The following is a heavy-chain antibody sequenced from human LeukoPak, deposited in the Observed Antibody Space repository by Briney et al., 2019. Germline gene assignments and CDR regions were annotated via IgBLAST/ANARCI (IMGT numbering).Heavy chain of an antibody. CDR3: AAQDYFGSGRVD. V-gene: IGHV4-34*01. CDR2: INHSGST. Sequence: ASETLSLTCAVYGGSFSGYYWSWIRQPPGKGLEWIGEINHSGSTNYNPSLKSRVTISVETSKSQFSLKLTSVTAADTAVYYCAAQDYFGSGRVDWGQGTLVTVSS. J-gene: IGHJ4*02. D-gene: IGHD3-10*01. CDR1: GGSFSGYY.